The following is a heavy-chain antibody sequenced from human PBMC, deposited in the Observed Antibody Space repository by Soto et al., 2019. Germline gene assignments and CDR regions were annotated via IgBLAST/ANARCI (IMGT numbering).Heavy chain of an antibody. V-gene: IGHV4-61*01. J-gene: IGHJ4*02. D-gene: IGHD3-22*01. CDR2: IYYSGST. CDR1: GGSVSSGSYY. Sequence: QVQLQESGPGLVKPSETLSLTCTVSGGSVSSGSYYWSWIRQPPGKGLEWLGYIYYSGSTNYNPSLKSRVTISVDTSKNQFSLKLSSVTAADTAVYYCARDRGYYDSSGYHSFNYWGQGTLVTVSS. CDR3: ARDRGYYDSSGYHSFNY.